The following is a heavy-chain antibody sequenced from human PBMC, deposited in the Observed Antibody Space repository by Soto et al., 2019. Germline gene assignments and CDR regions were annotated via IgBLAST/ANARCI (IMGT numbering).Heavy chain of an antibody. CDR1: GYTVISYG. CDR2: LSAYNGNT. V-gene: IGHV1-18*01. J-gene: IGHJ6*02. D-gene: IGHD1-26*01. Sequence: QVQLVQSGAEVKKPGASVKVSCKASGYTVISYGINWVRQAPGQGLEWMGWLSAYNGNTKYAQKCQGRVPMTKDASTSTAYMDVRSVRSDDTAVYYCARGTAVGAISNGSYYHYGKAVLGQGTTVTVS. CDR3: ARGTAVGAISNGSYYHYGKAV.